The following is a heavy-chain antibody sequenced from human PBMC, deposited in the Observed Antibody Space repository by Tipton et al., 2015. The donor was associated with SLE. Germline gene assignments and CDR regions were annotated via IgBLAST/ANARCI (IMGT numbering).Heavy chain of an antibody. CDR1: GVSISHWC. J-gene: IGHJ5*02. CDR2: IYYTGST. Sequence: GLVKPSETLSVNCTVSGVSISHWCWNWIRQPPGKGLEWIGFIYYTGSTTYNPSLKSRVTISADTSNNQFSLKVNSVTAADTAVYYCARGSPFMEWERNWFDPWGQGTLVTVSS. D-gene: IGHD3-3*01. CDR3: ARGSPFMEWERNWFDP. V-gene: IGHV4-59*01.